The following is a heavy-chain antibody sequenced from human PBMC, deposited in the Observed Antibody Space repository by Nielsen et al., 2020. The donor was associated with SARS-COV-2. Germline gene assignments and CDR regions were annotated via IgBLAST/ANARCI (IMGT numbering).Heavy chain of an antibody. CDR2: IYYSGST. D-gene: IGHD3-22*01. Sequence: SETLSLTCTVSGGSISGSTYSWGWIRQHPGKGLEWIGYIYYSGSTYYNPSLKSRVTISVDTSKNQFSLKLSSVTAADTAVYYCARAPITMIVVVNAFDIWGQGTMVTVSS. CDR1: GGSISGSTYS. V-gene: IGHV4-31*03. J-gene: IGHJ3*02. CDR3: ARAPITMIVVVNAFDI.